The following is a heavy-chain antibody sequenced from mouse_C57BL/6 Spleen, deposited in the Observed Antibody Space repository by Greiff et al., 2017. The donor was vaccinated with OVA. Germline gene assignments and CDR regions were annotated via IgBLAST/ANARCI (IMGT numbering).Heavy chain of an antibody. Sequence: QVQLQQPGAELVRPGTSVKLSCKASGYTFTSYWMHWVKQRPGQGLEWIGVIDPSDSYTNYNQKFKGKATLTVDTSSSTAYMQLSSLTSEDSAVSDCARSLGQGYWGQGTTLTVST. V-gene: IGHV1-59*01. CDR2: IDPSDSYT. CDR3: ARSLGQGY. D-gene: IGHD4-1*01. CDR1: GYTFTSYW. J-gene: IGHJ2*01.